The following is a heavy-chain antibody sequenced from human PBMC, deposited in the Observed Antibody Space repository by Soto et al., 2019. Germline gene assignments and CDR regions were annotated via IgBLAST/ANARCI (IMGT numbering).Heavy chain of an antibody. Sequence: ASVKVSCKASGHPFNTYKIHWVRQAPGQGLEWLGWIHSVDGNTKYSERLQGRVTITWDTSASTAYMELTSLTSEDTAVYYCARDEDYWGQGALV. J-gene: IGHJ4*02. CDR2: IHSVDGNT. V-gene: IGHV1-3*01. CDR1: GHPFNTYK. CDR3: ARDEDY.